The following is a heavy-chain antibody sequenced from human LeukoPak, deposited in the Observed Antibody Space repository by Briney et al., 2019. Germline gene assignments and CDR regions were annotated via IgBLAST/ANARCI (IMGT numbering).Heavy chain of an antibody. CDR3: VRKRQGDS. Sequence: GGSLRLSCTGSGFTFGDHPMTWVRQSPGRGLEWVGYIRSKDYGGTAAYGTFVRGRFTISRGDSKSTAYLQMNNLTVDDSGVYYCVRKRQGDSWGQGTLVTVSS. V-gene: IGHV3-49*04. CDR2: IRSKDYGGTA. CDR1: GFTFGDHP. J-gene: IGHJ4*02.